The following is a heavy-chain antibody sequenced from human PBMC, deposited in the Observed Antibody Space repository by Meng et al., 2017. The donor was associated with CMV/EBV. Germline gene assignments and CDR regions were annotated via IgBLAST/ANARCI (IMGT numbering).Heavy chain of an antibody. CDR1: GFTFSTYA. CDR3: ARDLVEDIVVVPAAITFDY. V-gene: IGHV3-30-3*01. J-gene: IGHJ4*02. D-gene: IGHD2-2*02. CDR2: VSSDGANK. Sequence: GSLRLSCAASGFTFSTYAMHWVRLVPGKGLEWVAVVSSDGANKYYGDSVKGRFTISRDNSKNTLYLQMNSLRAEDTAVYYCARDLVEDIVVVPAAITFDYWGQGTLVTVSS.